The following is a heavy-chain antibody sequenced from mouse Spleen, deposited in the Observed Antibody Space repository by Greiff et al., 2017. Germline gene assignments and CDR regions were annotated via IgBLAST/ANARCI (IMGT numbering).Heavy chain of an antibody. Sequence: QVQLQQSGAELVKPGASVKLSCKTSGYTFTSYWIQWVKQRPGQGLGWIGEIFPGTGTTYYTEKFKGKATLTIDTSSSTAYMQLSSLTSEDTAVYFCASWPYGNYYFDYWGQGTTLTVSS. CDR1: GYTFTSYW. D-gene: IGHD2-1*01. CDR3: ASWPYGNYYFDY. CDR2: IFPGTGTT. J-gene: IGHJ2*01. V-gene: IGHV1S132*01.